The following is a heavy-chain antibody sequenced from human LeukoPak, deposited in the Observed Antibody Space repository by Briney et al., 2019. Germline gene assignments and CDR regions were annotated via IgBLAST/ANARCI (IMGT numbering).Heavy chain of an antibody. J-gene: IGHJ4*02. Sequence: GGSLRLSCAASGFTFSSYSMNWVRQAPGKGLEWVPYISSSSSTIYYADSVKGRFTISRDNAKNSLYLQMNSLRAEDTAVYYCARDPNYYDSSGYSYWGQGTLVTVSS. CDR2: ISSSSSTI. CDR1: GFTFSSYS. CDR3: ARDPNYYDSSGYSY. V-gene: IGHV3-48*04. D-gene: IGHD3-22*01.